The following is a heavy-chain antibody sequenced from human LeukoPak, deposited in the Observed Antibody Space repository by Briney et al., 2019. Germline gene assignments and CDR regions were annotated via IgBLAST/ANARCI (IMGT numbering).Heavy chain of an antibody. CDR2: ISSTTYT. CDR1: GFTFSDYY. V-gene: IGHV3-11*06. D-gene: IGHD3-16*01. J-gene: IGHJ4*02. Sequence: GGSLRLSCAAPGFTFSDYYMSWIRQAPGKGLEWVSYISSTTYTNYADSVKGRFTISRDNAKNSLYLQMNSLRAEDTAVYYCARDADDYYPDHWGQGTLVTVSP. CDR3: ARDADDYYPDH.